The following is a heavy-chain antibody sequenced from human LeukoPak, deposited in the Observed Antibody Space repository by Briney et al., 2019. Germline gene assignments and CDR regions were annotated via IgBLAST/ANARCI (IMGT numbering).Heavy chain of an antibody. CDR1: GFTVSRNY. CDR3: ARERPGMDYMDV. CDR2: IYSGGST. J-gene: IGHJ6*03. V-gene: IGHV3-53*01. Sequence: PGGSLRLSCAASGFTVSRNYMSWVRQAPGKGLEWVSVIYSGGSTYYADSVKGRFTISRDNSKNTLYLQMNSLRAEDTAVYYCARERPGMDYMDVWGKGTTVIVSS.